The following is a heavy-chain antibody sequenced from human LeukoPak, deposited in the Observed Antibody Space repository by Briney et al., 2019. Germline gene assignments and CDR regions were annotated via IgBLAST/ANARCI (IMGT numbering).Heavy chain of an antibody. V-gene: IGHV4-34*01. CDR3: ASCIAVAEGIFWFDP. Sequence: SETLSLTCAVYGGSFSGYYWSWIRQPPGKGLEWIGEINHSGSTNYNPSLKSRVTISVDTSKNQFSLKLSSVTAADTAVYYCASCIAVAEGIFWFDPWGQGTLVTVSS. D-gene: IGHD6-19*01. CDR1: GGSFSGYY. J-gene: IGHJ5*02. CDR2: INHSGST.